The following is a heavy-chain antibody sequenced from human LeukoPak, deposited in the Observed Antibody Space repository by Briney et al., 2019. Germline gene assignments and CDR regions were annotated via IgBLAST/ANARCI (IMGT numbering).Heavy chain of an antibody. D-gene: IGHD3-10*01. CDR1: GFTFSNYA. CDR3: TTDLGTYYHGSQRLIPIDY. V-gene: IGHV3-15*01. J-gene: IGHJ4*02. CDR2: IKSKTDGETT. Sequence: GGSLRLSCAASGFTFSNYAMSWVRQAPGKGLEWIGRIKSKTDGETTIYAEPVRGRFTISRDDSKSAVYLQMNSLKIEDTAVYYCTTDLGTYYHGSQRLIPIDYWGQGTLVTVSS.